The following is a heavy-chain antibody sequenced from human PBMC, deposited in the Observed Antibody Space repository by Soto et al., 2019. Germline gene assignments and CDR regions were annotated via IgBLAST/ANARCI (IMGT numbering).Heavy chain of an antibody. D-gene: IGHD6-19*01. CDR2: ISSSSSYI. Sequence: EVQLVESGGGLVKPGGSLRLSCAASGFTFSSYSMNWVRQAPGKGLEWVSSISSSSSYIYYADSVKGRFTISRDNAKNSLYLQMNSLRAEDTAVYYCARDLIAVDQTPWDYWGQGTLVTVSS. CDR1: GFTFSSYS. CDR3: ARDLIAVDQTPWDY. J-gene: IGHJ4*02. V-gene: IGHV3-21*01.